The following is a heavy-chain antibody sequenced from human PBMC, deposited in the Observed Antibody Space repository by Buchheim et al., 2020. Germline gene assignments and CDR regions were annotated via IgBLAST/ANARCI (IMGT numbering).Heavy chain of an antibody. CDR3: AREGFRDCGMDV. V-gene: IGHV3-7*04. CDR1: GFTFSDYW. CDR2: IKQDGSEK. Sequence: EVQLVESGGGLVQPGGSLRLSCAASGFTFSDYWMSWVRQAPGKGLEWVANIKQDGSEKYYVDSVNGRFTISRDNAKYSMYLQMSSLRAEDTAVYYCAREGFRDCGMDVWGQGTT. J-gene: IGHJ6*02.